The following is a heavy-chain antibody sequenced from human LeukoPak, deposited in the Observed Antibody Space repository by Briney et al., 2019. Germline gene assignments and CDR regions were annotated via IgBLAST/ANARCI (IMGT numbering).Heavy chain of an antibody. CDR2: ISSSSIYK. V-gene: IGHV3-21*01. CDR3: ARTVLTGGDAFDI. D-gene: IGHD7-27*01. Sequence: GGSLRLSCAASGFSFSDYWMNWVRQAPGKGLEWVSSISSSSIYKYYADSVKGRFTISRDNTKNSLYLQMNSLRAEDTAVYYCARTVLTGGDAFDIWGQGTMVTASS. J-gene: IGHJ3*02. CDR1: GFSFSDYW.